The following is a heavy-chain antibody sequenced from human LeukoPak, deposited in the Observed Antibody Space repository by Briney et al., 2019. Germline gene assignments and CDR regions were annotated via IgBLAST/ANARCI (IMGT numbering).Heavy chain of an antibody. CDR1: GGIFSSYA. Sequence: SVKVSCKTSGGIFSSYAISWVRQAPGQGLEWMGGIIPIFGTANYAQKFQGRVTITADKSTSTAYMELSSLRSEDTAVYYCASGYCSSTSCYGGFDPWGQGTLVTVSS. CDR2: IIPIFGTA. D-gene: IGHD2-2*01. CDR3: ASGYCSSTSCYGGFDP. V-gene: IGHV1-69*06. J-gene: IGHJ5*02.